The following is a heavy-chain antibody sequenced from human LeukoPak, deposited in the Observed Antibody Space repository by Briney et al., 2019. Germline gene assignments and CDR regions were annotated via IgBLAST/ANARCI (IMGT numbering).Heavy chain of an antibody. CDR3: ARHKGFSTSSFDY. V-gene: IGHV5-51*01. Sequence: GESLKISCKGSGYIFTHNWIGWVRQMPGKGLEWMGIIYPGDSGTRYSPSFEGQVTISVDKSISTAYLQWSSLKASDTAMYYCARHKGFSTSSFDYWGQGTLVTVSS. CDR1: GYIFTHNW. CDR2: IYPGDSGT. J-gene: IGHJ4*02.